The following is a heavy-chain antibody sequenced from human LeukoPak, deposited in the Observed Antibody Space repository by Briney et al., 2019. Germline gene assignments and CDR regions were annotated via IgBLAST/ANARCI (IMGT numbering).Heavy chain of an antibody. CDR2: IIPIFGTA. CDR3: ARDGTYSSSSGYYYYYMDV. Sequence: ASVKVSCKASGYTFTSYDINWVRQAPGQGLEWMGRIIPIFGTANYAQKFQGRVTITTDESTSTAYMELSSLRSEDTAVYYCARDGTYSSSSGYYYYYMDVWGKGTTVTVSS. J-gene: IGHJ6*03. V-gene: IGHV1-69*05. CDR1: GYTFTSYD. D-gene: IGHD6-6*01.